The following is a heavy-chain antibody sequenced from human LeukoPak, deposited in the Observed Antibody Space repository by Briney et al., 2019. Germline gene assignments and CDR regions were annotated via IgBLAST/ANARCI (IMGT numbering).Heavy chain of an antibody. D-gene: IGHD3-3*01. CDR1: GYTFTGYY. CDR3: ARVLSITIFGVVTKYYFDY. Sequence: GASVKVSCKASGYTFTGYYMHWVRQATGQGLEWMGWMNPNSGNTGYAQKFQGRVTMTRNTSISTAYMELSSLRSEDTAVYYCARVLSITIFGVVTKYYFDYWGQGTLVTVSS. CDR2: MNPNSGNT. V-gene: IGHV1-8*02. J-gene: IGHJ4*02.